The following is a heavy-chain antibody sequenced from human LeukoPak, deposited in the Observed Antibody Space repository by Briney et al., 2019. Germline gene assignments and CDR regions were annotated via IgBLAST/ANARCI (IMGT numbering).Heavy chain of an antibody. J-gene: IGHJ6*03. CDR2: ISSSSSTI. CDR1: GFTFSSYS. D-gene: IGHD2-2*02. CDR3: ARDSIVVVPAAINYYYYYMDV. V-gene: IGHV3-48*04. Sequence: PGGSLRLSCAASGFTFSSYSMNSVRQAPGKGLEWVSYISSSSSTIYYADSVKGRFTISRDNAKNSLYLQMNSLRAEDTAVYYCARDSIVVVPAAINYYYYYMDVWGKGTTVTVSS.